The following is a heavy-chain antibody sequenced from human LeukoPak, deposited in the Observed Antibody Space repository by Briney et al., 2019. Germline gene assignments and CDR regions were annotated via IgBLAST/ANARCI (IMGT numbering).Heavy chain of an antibody. CDR1: GFTFSSYE. Sequence: GGSLRLTCAASGFTFSSYEMNWVRQAPGKGLEWVLYISSSGSTIYYADSVKGRFTISRDNAENSLYLQMNSLRAEDTAVYYCMRWGYGDYALSVAFAICGQGSMVTVSS. V-gene: IGHV3-48*03. CDR2: ISSSGSTI. CDR3: MRWGYGDYALSVAFAI. D-gene: IGHD4-17*01. J-gene: IGHJ3*02.